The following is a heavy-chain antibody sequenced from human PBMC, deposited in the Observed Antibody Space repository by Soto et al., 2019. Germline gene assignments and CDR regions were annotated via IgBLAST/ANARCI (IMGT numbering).Heavy chain of an antibody. V-gene: IGHV3-53*01. CDR1: GFTASIHY. Sequence: GGSLRLSCADSGFTASIHYMSWVRQAPGKGLEWVSLFYAGGSTYYADSVKGRFTISRDTSKNTLYLQMNSRRVDDTAVYYCARGYESSSRSVAYWGQGIPVTVSS. CDR2: FYAGGST. J-gene: IGHJ4*02. D-gene: IGHD6-13*01. CDR3: ARGYESSSRSVAY.